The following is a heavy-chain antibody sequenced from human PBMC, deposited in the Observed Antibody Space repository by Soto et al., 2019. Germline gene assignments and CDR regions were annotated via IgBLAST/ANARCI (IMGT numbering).Heavy chain of an antibody. Sequence: QLQLQESASGLVKPSQTLSLTCAVSGGSVSSGDYSWTWIRQPAGKGLEWIGYVAHIGSTYYNPSLKTRVTVSLDKSKNQFSLKLTSVTAADSAVYFCATGVWNRPYYYPAMDVWGQGTTVTVSS. CDR3: ATGVWNRPYYYPAMDV. CDR1: GGSVSSGDYS. CDR2: VAHIGST. V-gene: IGHV4-30-2*01. D-gene: IGHD1-1*01. J-gene: IGHJ6*02.